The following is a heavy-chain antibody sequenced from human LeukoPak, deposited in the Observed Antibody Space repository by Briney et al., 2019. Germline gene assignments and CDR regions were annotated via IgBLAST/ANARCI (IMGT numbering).Heavy chain of an antibody. V-gene: IGHV1-69*05. CDR1: GGTFSSYA. CDR2: IIPIFGTA. D-gene: IGHD1-26*01. J-gene: IGHJ6*03. Sequence: EASVKVSCKASGGTFSSYAISWVRQAPGQGLEWMGGIIPIFGTANYAQKFQGRVTITTDESTSTAYMELSSLRSEDTAVYYCARVRGGRPDYYYMDVWGKGTTVTVSS. CDR3: ARVRGGRPDYYYMDV.